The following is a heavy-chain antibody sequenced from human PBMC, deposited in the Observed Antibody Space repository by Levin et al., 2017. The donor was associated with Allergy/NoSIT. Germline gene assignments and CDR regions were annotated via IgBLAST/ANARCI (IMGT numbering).Heavy chain of an antibody. CDR1: GFTFSTYS. J-gene: IGHJ4*02. D-gene: IGHD2-15*01. CDR2: ISSSGHIT. Sequence: GGSLRLSCAASGFTFSTYSMNWVRQAPGKGLEWIAYISSSGHITYYADSVQGRFTISRDSAKNSLYLQMDSLRPEDTAVYYCARSPGRIFFDLCGQETRVT. CDR3: ARSPGRIFFDL. V-gene: IGHV3-48*04.